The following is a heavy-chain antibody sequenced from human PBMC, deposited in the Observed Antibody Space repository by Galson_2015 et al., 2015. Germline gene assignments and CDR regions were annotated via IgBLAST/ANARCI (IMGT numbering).Heavy chain of an antibody. V-gene: IGHV3-30*03. D-gene: IGHD3-10*01. Sequence: SLRLSCAASGFTFSSYGMHWVRQAPGKGLEWVAVISYDGSNKYYADSVKGRFTISRDNSKNTLYLQMNSLRAEGTAVYYCARSPIGHWGQGTLVTVSS. CDR2: ISYDGSNK. CDR1: GFTFSSYG. CDR3: ARSPIGH. J-gene: IGHJ4*02.